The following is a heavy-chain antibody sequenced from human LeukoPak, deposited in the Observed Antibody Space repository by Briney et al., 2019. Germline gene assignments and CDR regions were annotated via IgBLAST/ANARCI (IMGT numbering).Heavy chain of an antibody. CDR1: GFTFSNYN. CDR3: ARGVSYRVVVTATDFDY. Sequence: GGSLRLSCAASGFTFSNYNMNWVRQAPGRGLEWVSSIGSSSTHIYYADSVKGRFTISRDSAKNSLYLQMNSLRAEDTAVYYCARGVSYRVVVTATDFDYWGQGTLVTVSS. CDR2: IGSSSTHI. D-gene: IGHD2-21*02. J-gene: IGHJ4*02. V-gene: IGHV3-21*01.